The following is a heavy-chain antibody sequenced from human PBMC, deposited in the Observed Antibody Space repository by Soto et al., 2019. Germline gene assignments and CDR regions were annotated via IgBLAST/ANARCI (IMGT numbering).Heavy chain of an antibody. V-gene: IGHV3-33*01. CDR2: IWYDGSNK. D-gene: IGHD6-13*01. CDR1: GFTFSSYG. CDR3: ARDSSRSWDFDY. Sequence: QVQLVESGGGVVQPGRSLRLSCAASGFTFSSYGMHWVRQAPGKGLEWVAVIWYDGSNKYYADSVKGRFTISRDNSKNTLYRQMNSLRAEDTAVYYGARDSSRSWDFDYWGQGTLVTVSS. J-gene: IGHJ4*02.